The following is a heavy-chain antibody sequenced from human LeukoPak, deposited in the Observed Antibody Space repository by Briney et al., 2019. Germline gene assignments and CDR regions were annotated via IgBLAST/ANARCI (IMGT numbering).Heavy chain of an antibody. CDR1: GFTFSSYW. CDR3: ARVEDYDILTGFDY. D-gene: IGHD3-9*01. Sequence: GGSLRLSCAASGFTFSSYWISWVRQAPGKGLEWVANIKQDGREKYYVDSVKGRFTISRDNAKNSLYLQMNSLRAEDTAVYYCARVEDYDILTGFDYWGQGTLVTVSS. V-gene: IGHV3-7*01. J-gene: IGHJ4*02. CDR2: IKQDGREK.